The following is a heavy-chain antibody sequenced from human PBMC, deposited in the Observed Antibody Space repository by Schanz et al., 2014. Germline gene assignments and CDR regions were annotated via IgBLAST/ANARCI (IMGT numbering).Heavy chain of an antibody. CDR2: ISSSSSTI. J-gene: IGHJ4*02. CDR1: GFIFSAYT. CDR3: AKDLAAVGVFDY. D-gene: IGHD6-13*01. V-gene: IGHV3-48*01. Sequence: VQLVESGGGLVKPGGSLRLSCAASGFIFSAYTMNWVRQAPGKGLEWVSYISSSSSTIYYADSVKGRFTISRDNAKNSLYLQMNSLRAEDTAIYYCAKDLAAVGVFDYWGQGSLVTVSS.